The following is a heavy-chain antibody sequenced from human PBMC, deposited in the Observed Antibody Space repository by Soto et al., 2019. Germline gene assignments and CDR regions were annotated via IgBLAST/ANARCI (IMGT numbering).Heavy chain of an antibody. D-gene: IGHD3-3*01. V-gene: IGHV3-48*02. CDR1: GSTFRSYS. CDR2: ISSSSSTI. J-gene: IGHJ4*02. Sequence: EVQLVESGGGLVQPGGSLRLSCAASGSTFRSYSMNWVRQAPGKGLEWLSYISSSSSTIYYADSVKGRFIISRDNAKNSLYLQMNSLRDEDTAVYYCARDRSGTYLFDYWGQGTLVTVSS. CDR3: ARDRSGTYLFDY.